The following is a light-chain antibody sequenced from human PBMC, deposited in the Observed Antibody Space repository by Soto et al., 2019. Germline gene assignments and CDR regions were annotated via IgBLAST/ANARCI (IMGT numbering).Light chain of an antibody. CDR1: SGHSSYA. CDR3: QTWGTGIQV. CDR2: VHSDGSH. Sequence: QPVLTQSPSASASLGASVKLTCTLSSGHSSYAIAWHQQQPEKGHRYLMKVHSDGSHTKGDGIPDRFSGSSSGAERYLTISSLQSEDEADYYCQTWGTGIQVFGGGTKLTVL. V-gene: IGLV4-69*01. J-gene: IGLJ3*02.